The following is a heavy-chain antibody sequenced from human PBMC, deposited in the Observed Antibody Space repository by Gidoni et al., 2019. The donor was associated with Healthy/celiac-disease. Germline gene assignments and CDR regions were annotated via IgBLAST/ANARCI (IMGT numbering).Heavy chain of an antibody. D-gene: IGHD3-9*01. V-gene: IGHV1-18*01. CDR1: GYTFTSYG. CDR3: ARGYDILTGYYRGYFDY. CDR2: ISSYNGNT. Sequence: QVQLVQSGAEVKKPGASVKVSCKASGYTFTSYGLSWVRQAPGQGLEWMGWISSYNGNTNYAQKLQGRVTMTTDTSTSTAYMELRRLRSDDTAVYYCARGYDILTGYYRGYFDYWGQGTLVTVSS. J-gene: IGHJ4*02.